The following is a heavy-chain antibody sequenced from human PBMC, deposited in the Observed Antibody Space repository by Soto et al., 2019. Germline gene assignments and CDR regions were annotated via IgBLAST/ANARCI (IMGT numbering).Heavy chain of an antibody. Sequence: ASVKVSCKASGYTFTSSGISWVRQAPGQRLEWMGWISACNGNTKYSQKLQGRVTITRDTSASTAYMELSSLRSEDTAVYYCVYGEPHDDYWGQGTLVTVSS. J-gene: IGHJ4*02. D-gene: IGHD4-17*01. V-gene: IGHV1-18*01. CDR2: ISACNGNT. CDR3: VYGEPHDDY. CDR1: GYTFTSSG.